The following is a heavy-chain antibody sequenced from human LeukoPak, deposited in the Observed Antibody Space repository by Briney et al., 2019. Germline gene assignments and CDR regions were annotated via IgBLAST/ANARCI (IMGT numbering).Heavy chain of an antibody. CDR3: ARFHRGYCSSTSCLDY. V-gene: IGHV3-48*04. CDR1: GFTFSTYS. CDR2: ISSSGTTI. D-gene: IGHD2-2*01. J-gene: IGHJ4*02. Sequence: GGSLRLSCAASGFTFSTYSMNWVRQAPGKGLEWVSYISSSGTTIYYADSVKGRFTISRDNAKNSLYLQMNSLRAEDTAVYYCARFHRGYCSSTSCLDYWGQGTLVTVSS.